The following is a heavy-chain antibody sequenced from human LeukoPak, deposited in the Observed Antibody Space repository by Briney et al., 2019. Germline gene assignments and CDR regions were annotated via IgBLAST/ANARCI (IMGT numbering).Heavy chain of an antibody. CDR2: ISSSSIYI. Sequence: GGSLRLSCEASGFTFGNYAMNWVRQAPGKGLQWVASISSSSIYIYYADSVKGRFTISRDNAKNSLSLQMNSLRAEDTAVYYCARERIESGTSYYYYGMDVWGQGTTVTVSS. CDR1: GFTFGNYA. V-gene: IGHV3-21*01. J-gene: IGHJ6*02. CDR3: ARERIESGTSYYYYGMDV. D-gene: IGHD3-10*01.